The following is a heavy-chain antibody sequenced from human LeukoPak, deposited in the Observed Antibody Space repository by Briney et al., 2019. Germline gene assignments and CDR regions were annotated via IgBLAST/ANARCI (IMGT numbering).Heavy chain of an antibody. CDR1: GFTFSSYW. CDR2: INPGGSSI. V-gene: IGHV3-74*01. D-gene: IGHD1-1*01. Sequence: GRSLRLSCAASGFTFSSYWMHWVRQVPGKGLVWVARINPGGSSITYADSVKGRFTISRDNAKNTLYLQMDSLRAGDTAVYYCARVAKERVGGVYYFDYWGQGTLVTVSS. CDR3: ARVAKERVGGVYYFDY. J-gene: IGHJ4*02.